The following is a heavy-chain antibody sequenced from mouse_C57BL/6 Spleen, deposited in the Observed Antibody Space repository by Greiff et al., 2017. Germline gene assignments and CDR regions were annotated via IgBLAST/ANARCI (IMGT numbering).Heavy chain of an antibody. CDR1: GYTFTSYW. CDR3: ARRGGHVYAMDY. J-gene: IGHJ4*01. Sequence: QVQLQQPGAELVRPGSSVKLSCKASGYTFTSYWMDWVKQRPGQGLEWIGNIYPSDSETHYNQKFKDKATLTVDKSSSTAYMQLSSLTSEGSAGYHCARRGGHVYAMDYWGQGTSVTVSS. CDR2: IYPSDSET. V-gene: IGHV1-61*01.